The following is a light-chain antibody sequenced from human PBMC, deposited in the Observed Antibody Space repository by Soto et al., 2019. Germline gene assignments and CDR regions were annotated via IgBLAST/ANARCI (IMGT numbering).Light chain of an antibody. CDR1: SSDVGGHRY. J-gene: IGLJ2*01. CDR2: EVS. Sequence: QSVLTQPASVSGSPGQSITISCTGTSSDVGGHRYVSWYQQHPGRAPKLMIYEVSNRASGVSNRFSGSKSGSTASLTISGLQAEDEADYYCSSYTSSNTVLFGGGTKLTVL. CDR3: SSYTSSNTVL. V-gene: IGLV2-14*01.